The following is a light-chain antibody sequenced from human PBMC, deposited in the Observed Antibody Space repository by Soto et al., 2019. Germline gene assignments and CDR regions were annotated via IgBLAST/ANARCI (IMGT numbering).Light chain of an antibody. CDR1: SSDVGGYNS. CDR2: GVS. Sequence: QSVLTQPPSASGSPGQSVTISCTGTSSDVGGYNSVSWYQQHPAKAPKLMIYGVSKRPSGVPDRFSGSKSGNTASLTVSGLQAEDEADYYCSSYAGSNIYVFGTGTQLTVL. V-gene: IGLV2-8*01. CDR3: SSYAGSNIYV. J-gene: IGLJ1*01.